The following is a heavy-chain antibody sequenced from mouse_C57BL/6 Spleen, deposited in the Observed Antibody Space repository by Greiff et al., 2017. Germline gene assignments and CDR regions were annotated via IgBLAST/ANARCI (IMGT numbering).Heavy chain of an antibody. Sequence: QVQLKQPGAELVMPGASVKLSCKASGYTFTSYWMHWVKQRPGQGLVWIGEIDPSVSFPNSNQKFKGKSTLTVDKSSSTAYMQLSSLTSEDSAVYYCARIYYGNAMDYWGQGTSVTVSS. D-gene: IGHD2-1*01. CDR3: ARIYYGNAMDY. CDR2: IDPSVSFP. V-gene: IGHV1-69*01. J-gene: IGHJ4*01. CDR1: GYTFTSYW.